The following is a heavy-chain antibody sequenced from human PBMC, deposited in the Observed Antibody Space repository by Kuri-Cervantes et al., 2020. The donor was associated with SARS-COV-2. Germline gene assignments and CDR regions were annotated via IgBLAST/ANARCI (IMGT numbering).Heavy chain of an antibody. CDR1: GGSISSGGYS. CDR2: IYYSGST. V-gene: IGHV4-30-4*07. J-gene: IGHJ6*03. D-gene: IGHD2-2*01. CDR3: AREVVYYYYYMDV. Sequence: SCAVSGGSISSGGYSWSWIRQPPGKGLEWIGYIYYSGSTYYNPFLKSRVTISVDTSKNQFSLKLSSVTAADTAVYYCAREVVYYYYYMDVWGKGTTVTVSS.